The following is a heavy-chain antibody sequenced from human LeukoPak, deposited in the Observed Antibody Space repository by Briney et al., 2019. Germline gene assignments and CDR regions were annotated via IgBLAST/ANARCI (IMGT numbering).Heavy chain of an antibody. V-gene: IGHV3-11*04. CDR1: GFTFSDYY. J-gene: IGHJ4*02. D-gene: IGHD3-3*01. CDR3: ARDRNTDFWSGYYTNYCDY. CDR2: ISSSGSTI. Sequence: GGSLRLSCAASGFTFSDYYMSWIRQAPGKGLEWVSYISSSGSTIYYADSVKGRFTISRDNAKNSLYLQMNSLRAEDTAVYYCARDRNTDFWSGYYTNYCDYWGQGTLVTVSS.